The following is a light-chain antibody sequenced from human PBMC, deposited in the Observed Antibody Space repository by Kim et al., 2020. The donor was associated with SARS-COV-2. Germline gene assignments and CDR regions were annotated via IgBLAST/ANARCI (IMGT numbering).Light chain of an antibody. J-gene: IGLJ3*02. CDR1: SSNIGSNY. CDR3: AAWDDSFWV. CDR2: RNN. V-gene: IGLV1-47*01. Sequence: PGQRVTISLSGSSSNIGSNYVYWYQQLPGTAPKLLIYRNNQRPSGVPDRFSGSKSGTSASLAISGLRSEDEADYYCAAWDDSFWVFGGGTQLTVL.